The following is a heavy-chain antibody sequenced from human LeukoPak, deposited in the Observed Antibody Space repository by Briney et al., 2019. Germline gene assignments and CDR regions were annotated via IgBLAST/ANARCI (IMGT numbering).Heavy chain of an antibody. D-gene: IGHD3-10*01. CDR3: ARRGANYYGLGSYFFDY. Sequence: PSQTLSLTCTVSGGSISSGDYYWSWIRQPPGKGLEWIGYIYYSGSTYYNPSLKSRVTISVDTSKNQFSLKLSSVTAADTAVYYCARRGANYYGLGSYFFDYWGQGTLVTVSS. CDR2: IYYSGST. V-gene: IGHV4-30-4*08. J-gene: IGHJ4*02. CDR1: GGSISSGDYY.